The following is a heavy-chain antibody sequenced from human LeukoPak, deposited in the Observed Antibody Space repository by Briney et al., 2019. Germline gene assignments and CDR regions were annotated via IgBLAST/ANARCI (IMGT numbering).Heavy chain of an antibody. V-gene: IGHV3-33*08. CDR1: GFTFSSYG. CDR2: IWYDGSNK. Sequence: GGPLRLSCAASGFTFSSYGMHWVRQAPGKGLEWVAVIWYDGSNKYYADSVKGRFTISRDNSKNTLYLQMNSLRAEHTAVYYCARDPSTASYGMDVWGQGTTVTVSS. J-gene: IGHJ6*02. D-gene: IGHD5-18*01. CDR3: ARDPSTASYGMDV.